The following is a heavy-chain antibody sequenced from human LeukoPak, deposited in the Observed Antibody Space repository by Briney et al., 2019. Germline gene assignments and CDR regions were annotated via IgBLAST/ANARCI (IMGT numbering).Heavy chain of an antibody. Sequence: SETLSLTCAVYGGSFSGYYWSWIRQPPGKGLEWIGEINHSGSTNYNPSLKSRVTISVDTSKNQFSLELSSVTAADTAVYYCARFPIAARPYYYYYMDVWGKGTTVTVSS. V-gene: IGHV4-34*01. CDR3: ARFPIAARPYYYYYMDV. CDR1: GGSFSGYY. J-gene: IGHJ6*03. D-gene: IGHD6-6*01. CDR2: INHSGST.